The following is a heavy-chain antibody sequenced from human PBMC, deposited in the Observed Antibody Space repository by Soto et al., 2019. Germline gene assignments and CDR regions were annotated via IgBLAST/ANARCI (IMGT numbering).Heavy chain of an antibody. CDR2: VSVYGGST. D-gene: IGHD2-21*01. CDR3: ARRPAGDSHWYFDL. V-gene: IGHV3-23*01. J-gene: IGHJ2*01. Sequence: DVQLLESGGDLVQPGESLRLSCAASGFIFSDFAMSWVRQTPGKGLEWVSAVSVYGGSTHYSDAVKGRFTISRDNSRDTLFLRMKSLRAEDTAVYYCARRPAGDSHWYFDLWGRGTLVTVSS. CDR1: GFIFSDFA.